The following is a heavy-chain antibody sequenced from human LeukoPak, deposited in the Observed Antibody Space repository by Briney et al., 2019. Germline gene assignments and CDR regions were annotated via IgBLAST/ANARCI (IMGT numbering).Heavy chain of an antibody. CDR3: AHNVVVPAAKSSYNWFDP. D-gene: IGHD2-2*01. J-gene: IGHJ5*02. Sequence: ASVKVSCKASGGTFSSYAISWVRQAPGQGLEWMGGIIPIFGTANYARKFQGRVTITTDESTSTAYMELSSLRSEDTAVYYCAHNVVVPAAKSSYNWFDPWGQGTLVTVSS. CDR1: GGTFSSYA. V-gene: IGHV1-69*05. CDR2: IIPIFGTA.